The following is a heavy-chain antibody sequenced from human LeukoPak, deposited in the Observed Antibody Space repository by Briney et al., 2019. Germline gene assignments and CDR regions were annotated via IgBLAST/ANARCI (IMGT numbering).Heavy chain of an antibody. CDR2: IYSSGST. V-gene: IGHV4-59*01. Sequence: SETLSLTCTVSGGSISNYYWSWIRQPPGRGLEWVGYIYSSGSTNYNPSLKSRVTISVDTSKNQFSLKLSSVTAADTAVYYCARFAYCGGHCWYYFDYWGQGSLVTVSS. J-gene: IGHJ4*02. CDR3: ARFAYCGGHCWYYFDY. CDR1: GGSISNYY. D-gene: IGHD2-21*02.